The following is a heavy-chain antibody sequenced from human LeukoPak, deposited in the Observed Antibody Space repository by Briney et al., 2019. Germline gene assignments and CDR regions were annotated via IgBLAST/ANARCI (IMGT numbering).Heavy chain of an antibody. CDR1: GSSISSSSYY. J-gene: IGHJ4*02. Sequence: SETLSLTCTVSGSSISSSSYYWGWIRQPPGKGLEWIGSIYYSGSTYYNPSLESRVTISVDTSKNQFSLKLSSVTAADTAVYYCASSSGSYFLGYWGQGTLVTVSS. D-gene: IGHD1-26*01. V-gene: IGHV4-39*01. CDR2: IYYSGST. CDR3: ASSSGSYFLGY.